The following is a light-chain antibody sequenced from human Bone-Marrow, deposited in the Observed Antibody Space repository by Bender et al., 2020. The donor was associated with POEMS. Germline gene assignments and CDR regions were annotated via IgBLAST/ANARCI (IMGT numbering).Light chain of an antibody. CDR1: SSDVGKYNL. Sequence: QSALTQPASVSGSPGQSITISCTGTSSDVGKYNLVSWYQQPPGKAPKLIIYEGTKRPSGVSDRFSGSKSGNTASLTVSGLQDEDEAVYFCCAFTAINTFAYVFGTGTTVSVL. V-gene: IGLV2-23*03. CDR2: EGT. CDR3: CAFTAINTFAYV. J-gene: IGLJ1*01.